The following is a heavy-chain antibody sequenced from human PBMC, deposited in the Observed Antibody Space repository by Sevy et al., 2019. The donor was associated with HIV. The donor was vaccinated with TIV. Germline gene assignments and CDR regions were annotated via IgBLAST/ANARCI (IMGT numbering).Heavy chain of an antibody. J-gene: IGHJ6*03. V-gene: IGHV3-30-3*01. Sequence: GESLKISCAASGFTFSSYAMHWVRQAPGKGLEWVAVISYDGSNKYYADSVKGRFTISRDNSKNTLYLQMNSLRAEDTAVYYCAREGAPGYYYYYMDVWGKGTTVTVSS. D-gene: IGHD1-26*01. CDR2: ISYDGSNK. CDR1: GFTFSSYA. CDR3: AREGAPGYYYYYMDV.